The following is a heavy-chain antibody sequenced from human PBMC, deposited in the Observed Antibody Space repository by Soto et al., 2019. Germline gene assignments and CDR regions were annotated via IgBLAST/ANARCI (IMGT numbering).Heavy chain of an antibody. J-gene: IGHJ5*02. D-gene: IGHD3-10*01. CDR1: GGSISSGGYY. CDR3: ARDVGPYYYGSGSYYP. Sequence: SETLSLTCTVSGGSISSGGYYWSWIRQHPGKGLEWIGYIYYSGSTYYNPSLKSRVTISVDTSKNQFSLKLSSVTAADTAVYYCARDVGPYYYGSGSYYPWGQGTLVTVSS. V-gene: IGHV4-31*02. CDR2: IYYSGST.